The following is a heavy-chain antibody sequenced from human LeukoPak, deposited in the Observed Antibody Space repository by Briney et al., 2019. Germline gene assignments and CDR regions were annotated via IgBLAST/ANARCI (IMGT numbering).Heavy chain of an antibody. Sequence: GGSLRLSCAASGFTFSSYAMHWVRQAPGKGLEWVAVISYDGSNKYYADSVKGRFTISRDNSKNTLYLQMNSLRAEDTAVYYCARVRFAGIIAANDYWGQGTLVTVSS. CDR2: ISYDGSNK. CDR1: GFTFSSYA. J-gene: IGHJ4*02. V-gene: IGHV3-30*04. CDR3: ARVRFAGIIAANDY. D-gene: IGHD6-13*01.